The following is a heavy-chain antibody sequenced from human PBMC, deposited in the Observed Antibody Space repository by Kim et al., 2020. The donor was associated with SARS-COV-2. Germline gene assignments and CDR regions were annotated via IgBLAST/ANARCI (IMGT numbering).Heavy chain of an antibody. CDR1: GFTFSSYW. CDR2: INSDGSST. CDR3: ARVLRSRIAAAGSANYYYYGMDV. V-gene: IGHV3-74*01. J-gene: IGHJ6*02. D-gene: IGHD6-13*01. Sequence: GGSLRLSCAASGFTFSSYWMHWVRQAPGKGLVWVSRINSDGSSTSYADSVKDRFTISRDNAKNTLYLQMNSLRAEDTAVYYCARVLRSRIAAAGSANYYYYGMDVWGQGTTVTVSS.